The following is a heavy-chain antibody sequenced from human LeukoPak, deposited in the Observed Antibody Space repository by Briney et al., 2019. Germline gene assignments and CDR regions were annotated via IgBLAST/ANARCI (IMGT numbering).Heavy chain of an antibody. V-gene: IGHV4-59*08. CDR2: IYYSGST. Sequence: SETLSLTCTVSGGSISSYYWSWIRQPPGKGLEWIGYIYYSGSTNYNPSLKSRVTISVDTSKNQFSLKLSSVTAADTAVYYCARHYVRGVIHPEYNWFDPWGQGTLVTVSS. J-gene: IGHJ5*02. D-gene: IGHD3-10*02. CDR3: ARHYVRGVIHPEYNWFDP. CDR1: GGSISSYY.